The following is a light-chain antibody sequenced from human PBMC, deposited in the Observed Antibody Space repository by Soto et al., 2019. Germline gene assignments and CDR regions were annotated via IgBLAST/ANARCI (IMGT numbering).Light chain of an antibody. CDR1: QAISNN. V-gene: IGKV1-9*01. CDR2: EES. Sequence: DIQMTQSPSSLSTSVRDTVTITCRASQAISNNLAWYQQKPGNPPRLLIYEESTLHSGVPSRFSGSGSGTEFTLTISSLQPEDFATYYCQQVNNYPLTFGGGTKVDIK. CDR3: QQVNNYPLT. J-gene: IGKJ4*01.